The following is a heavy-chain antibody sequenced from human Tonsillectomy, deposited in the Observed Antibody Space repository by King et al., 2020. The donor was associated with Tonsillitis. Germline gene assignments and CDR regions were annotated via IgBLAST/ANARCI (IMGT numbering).Heavy chain of an antibody. D-gene: IGHD2-2*01. Sequence: QLVQSGSELKKPGASVKVSCKASGYTFTNYAINWVRQAPGQGPEWMGWSNTNTGHPTYAQGFTGRFVFSLDTSVSTAYLQIISLKAEDTAVYYCARNGHFDLVVVPDALAYWGQGPLVTVSS. V-gene: IGHV7-4-1*02. J-gene: IGHJ4*02. CDR1: GYTFTNYA. CDR2: SNTNTGHP. CDR3: ARNGHFDLVVVPDALAY.